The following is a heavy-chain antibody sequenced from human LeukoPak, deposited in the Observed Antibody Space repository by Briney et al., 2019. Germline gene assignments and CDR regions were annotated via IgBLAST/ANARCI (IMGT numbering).Heavy chain of an antibody. CDR1: GGTFSSYA. CDR2: IIPIFGTA. CDR3: CAVVATIDTLYYFDY. D-gene: IGHD5-12*01. Sequence: SVKVSCRASGGTFSSYAISWVRQAPGQGLEWMGRIIPIFGTANYAQKFQGRVTITTDESTSTAYMELSSLRSEDTAVYYCCAVVATIDTLYYFDYWGQGTLVTVSS. J-gene: IGHJ4*02. V-gene: IGHV1-69*05.